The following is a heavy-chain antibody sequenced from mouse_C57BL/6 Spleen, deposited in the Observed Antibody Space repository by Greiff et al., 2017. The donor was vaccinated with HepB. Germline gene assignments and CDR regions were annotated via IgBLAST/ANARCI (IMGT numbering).Heavy chain of an antibody. Sequence: QVQLQQPGAELVKPGASVKLSCKASGYTFTSYWMHWVKQRPGQGLEWIGMIHPNSGSTNYNEKFKSKATLTVDKSSSTAYMQLSSLTSEDSAVYYCASPYDGYYFDYWGQGTTLTVSS. CDR2: IHPNSGST. CDR3: ASPYDGYYFDY. V-gene: IGHV1-64*01. D-gene: IGHD2-3*01. J-gene: IGHJ2*01. CDR1: GYTFTSYW.